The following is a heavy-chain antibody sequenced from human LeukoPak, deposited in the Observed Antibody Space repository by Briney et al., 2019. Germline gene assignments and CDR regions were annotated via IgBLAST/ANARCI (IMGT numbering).Heavy chain of an antibody. J-gene: IGHJ4*02. CDR1: GFIFSTYS. CDR3: ARGGLGSWTFDS. CDR2: ISSSGRTI. V-gene: IGHV3-48*04. Sequence: GGSLSLSCAASGFIFSTYSRNWVRQAPGKGLEWVSYISSSGRTIYYADSVKGRLTFARDNAKYSLYLQMNSLRAEDTAVYYCARGGLGSWTFDSWGQGTLVTVSS. D-gene: IGHD1-26*01.